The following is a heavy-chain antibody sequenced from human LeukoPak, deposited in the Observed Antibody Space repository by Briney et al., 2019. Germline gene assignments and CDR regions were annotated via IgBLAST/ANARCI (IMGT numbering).Heavy chain of an antibody. Sequence: GESLKISCKGSGYSFSNYWIAWVRQMPGKGLEWMGIIYPGDSDTTYSPSFQGQVTISADKSISTAYLQWSSLKASDTAMYYCARLVGDYVWGSYRSTPYYFDYWGQGTLVTVSS. V-gene: IGHV5-51*01. CDR2: IYPGDSDT. J-gene: IGHJ4*02. D-gene: IGHD3-16*02. CDR3: ARLVGDYVWGSYRSTPYYFDY. CDR1: GYSFSNYW.